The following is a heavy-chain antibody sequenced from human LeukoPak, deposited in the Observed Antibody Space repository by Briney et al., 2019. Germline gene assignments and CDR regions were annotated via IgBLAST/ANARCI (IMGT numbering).Heavy chain of an antibody. J-gene: IGHJ4*02. V-gene: IGHV4-59*08. D-gene: IGHD1-26*01. Sequence: PSETLSLTCSVSGGSLSNYYWSWIRQPPGKGLEWIGYIYYSGSTNYNPSLKSRLTISIDTSKNRFSLKVNSVTAADTAVYFCASFSGSYGQFDYWGQGTLVTVSS. CDR2: IYYSGST. CDR3: ASFSGSYGQFDY. CDR1: GGSLSNYY.